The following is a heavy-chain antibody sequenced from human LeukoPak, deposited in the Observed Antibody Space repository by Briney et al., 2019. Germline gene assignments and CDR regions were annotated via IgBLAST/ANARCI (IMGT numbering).Heavy chain of an antibody. V-gene: IGHV4-59*01. CDR1: GGSISSYY. CDR2: IYYSGST. J-gene: IGHJ4*02. CDR3: ARERGAGPFDY. D-gene: IGHD6-19*01. Sequence: PSDTLSLTCTVSGGSISSYYWSWIRQPPGKGLEWIGYIYYSGSTNYNPSLKSRVTISVDTSKNQFSLKLSSVTAADTAVYYCARERGAGPFDYWGQGTLVTVSS.